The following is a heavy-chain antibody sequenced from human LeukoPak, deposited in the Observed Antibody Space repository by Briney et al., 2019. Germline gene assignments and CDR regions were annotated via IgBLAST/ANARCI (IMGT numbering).Heavy chain of an antibody. CDR3: ARGGYCTNGVCRSGYYYYYMDV. CDR1: GGTFSSYT. CDR2: IIPILGIA. D-gene: IGHD2-8*01. J-gene: IGHJ6*03. Sequence: ASVKVSCKASGGTFSSYTISWVRQAPGQGLEWMGRIIPILGIANYAQKFQGRVTITADKSTSTAYMELSSLRSEDTAVYYCARGGYCTNGVCRSGYYYYYMDVWGKGTTVTVSS. V-gene: IGHV1-69*02.